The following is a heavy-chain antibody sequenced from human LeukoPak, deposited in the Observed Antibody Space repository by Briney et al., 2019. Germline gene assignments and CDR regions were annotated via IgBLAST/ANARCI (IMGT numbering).Heavy chain of an antibody. CDR3: AKDRGSGYHYFDY. J-gene: IGHJ4*02. CDR1: GFTFSSYA. Sequence: GSLRLSCPVSGFTFSSYAMSWVRQAPGRGLEWVSVISTSGESAYYADSVKGRFTISRDNSKNTLYLQMNSLRAEDTAVYYCAKDRGSGYHYFDYWGQGTLVTVSS. D-gene: IGHD3-22*01. CDR2: ISTSGESA. V-gene: IGHV3-23*01.